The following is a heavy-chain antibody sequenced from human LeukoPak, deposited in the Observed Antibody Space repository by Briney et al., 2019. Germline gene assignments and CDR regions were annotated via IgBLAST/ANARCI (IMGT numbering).Heavy chain of an antibody. CDR2: MNPNSGNT. Sequence: ASVKVSCKASGDTFTSYDVNWVRQATGQGLEWMGWMNPNSGNTGYAQKFQGSVTMTRNTPINTAYMEVSSLRSEDTAVYYCVRTAGIFGSGAYYFDSWGQGTLVTVSS. CDR1: GDTFTSYD. CDR3: VRTAGIFGSGAYYFDS. D-gene: IGHD3-3*01. J-gene: IGHJ4*02. V-gene: IGHV1-8*01.